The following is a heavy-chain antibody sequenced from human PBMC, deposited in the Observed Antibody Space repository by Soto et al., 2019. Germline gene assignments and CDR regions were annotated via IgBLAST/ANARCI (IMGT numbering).Heavy chain of an antibody. CDR2: MNPNSGNT. Sequence: ASVKVSCKASGYTFTSYDINWVRQATGQGLEWMGWMNPNSGNTGYAQKFQGRVTMTRNTSISTVYMELSSLRSEDTAVYYCASARGETDAFDIWGQGTMVTVSS. J-gene: IGHJ3*02. CDR3: ASARGETDAFDI. V-gene: IGHV1-8*01. CDR1: GYTFTSYD. D-gene: IGHD6-6*01.